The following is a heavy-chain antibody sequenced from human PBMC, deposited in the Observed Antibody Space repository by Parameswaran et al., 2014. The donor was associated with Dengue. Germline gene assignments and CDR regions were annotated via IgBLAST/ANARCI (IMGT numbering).Heavy chain of an antibody. J-gene: IGHJ4*02. D-gene: IGHD1-26*01. CDR2: IYYSGST. CDR3: ARLGRSGSYYDDQN. V-gene: IGHV4-59*12. Sequence: RWIRQPPGKGLEWIGYIYYSGSTNYNPSLKSRVTISVDTSKNQFSLKLSSVTAADTAVYYCARLGRSGSYYDDQNWGQGTLVTVSS.